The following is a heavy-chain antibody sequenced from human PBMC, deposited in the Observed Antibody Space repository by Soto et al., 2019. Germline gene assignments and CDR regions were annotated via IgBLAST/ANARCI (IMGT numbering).Heavy chain of an antibody. D-gene: IGHD3-10*01. CDR2: INYSGSS. Sequence: SETLSLTCTVSGGSIRSSSYYWGWIRQPPGKGLEWIGSINYSGSSYYNPSLRSRVTIFVDTSKNQFSLKLSSVTAADTAVYYCARHYPFGSGSFSPYYFDSWGRGTLVTVSS. V-gene: IGHV4-39*01. CDR1: GGSIRSSSYY. CDR3: ARHYPFGSGSFSPYYFDS. J-gene: IGHJ4*02.